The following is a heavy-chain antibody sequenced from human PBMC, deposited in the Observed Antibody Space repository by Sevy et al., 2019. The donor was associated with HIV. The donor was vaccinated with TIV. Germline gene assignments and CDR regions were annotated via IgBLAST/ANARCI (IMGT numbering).Heavy chain of an antibody. CDR3: AREGTKGVWFDP. CDR1: GGSINSGDYY. Sequence: TLSLTCTVSGGSINSGDYYWSWIRQHPEKGLEWIGYIFRTGSTYYNRSFKSRATISVDTSKNQFSLKLSLMTAADTAVYYCAREGTKGVWFDPWGQGTLVTVSS. V-gene: IGHV4-31*03. D-gene: IGHD3-16*01. J-gene: IGHJ5*02. CDR2: IFRTGST.